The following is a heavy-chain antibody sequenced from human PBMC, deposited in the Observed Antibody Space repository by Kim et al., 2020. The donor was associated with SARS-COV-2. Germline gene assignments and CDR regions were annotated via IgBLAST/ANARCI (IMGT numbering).Heavy chain of an antibody. V-gene: IGHV1-46*01. CDR1: GYSFTNYY. CDR3: ARGTKPSRRVTARNNWFVP. Sequence: ASVKVSCKASGYSFTNYYLHWVRQAPGQGLKCMGVINPSAGTSVSAQQFQSRVTMTRDTSTSTVYMELSSLRSDDTAVYFCARGTKPSRRVTARNNWFVP. J-gene: IGHJ5*02. D-gene: IGHD2-21*02. CDR2: INPSAGTS.